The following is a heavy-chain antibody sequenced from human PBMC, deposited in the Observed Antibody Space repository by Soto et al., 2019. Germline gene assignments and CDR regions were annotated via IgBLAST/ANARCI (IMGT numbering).Heavy chain of an antibody. CDR1: GGTFSSYA. V-gene: IGHV1-69*12. D-gene: IGHD2-2*01. J-gene: IGHJ6*02. CDR3: ARGLEDIVLVPAAARPELSGMDV. Sequence: QVQLVQSGAEVKKPGSSVKVSCKASGGTFSSYAISWVRQAPGQGLEWMGGIIPIFGTANYAQKCQGRVTITADESTSTAYMELSSLRSEDTAVYYCARGLEDIVLVPAAARPELSGMDVWGQGTTVTGSS. CDR2: IIPIFGTA.